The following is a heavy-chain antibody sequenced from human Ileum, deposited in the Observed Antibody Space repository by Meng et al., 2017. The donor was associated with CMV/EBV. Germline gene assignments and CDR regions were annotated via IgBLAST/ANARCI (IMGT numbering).Heavy chain of an antibody. CDR2: INSDGTIT. CDR3: ARGGYDFWTDYLHY. Sequence: GESLKISWAASGFTLSDYYMYWVRQAPGKGLVWVSRINSDGTITYYADSLEGRFTTSRDNAKNTLYLQMNSLRAEDTAIYYCARGGYDFWTDYLHYWGKGTLVTVSS. V-gene: IGHV3-74*01. CDR1: GFTLSDYY. D-gene: IGHD3-3*01. J-gene: IGHJ4*02.